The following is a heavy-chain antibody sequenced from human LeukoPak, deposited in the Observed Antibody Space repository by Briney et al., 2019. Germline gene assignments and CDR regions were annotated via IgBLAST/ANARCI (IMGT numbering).Heavy chain of an antibody. J-gene: IGHJ4*02. V-gene: IGHV3-21*01. CDR2: ISSSSSYI. Sequence: GGSLRLSCAASGFTFSSYSMNWVRQAPGKGLEWVSSISSSSSYIYYADSVKGRFTISRDNAKNSLYLQMNSLRAEDTAVYYCARDDIAALFDYWGQGTLVTVSS. CDR3: ARDDIAALFDY. CDR1: GFTFSSYS. D-gene: IGHD6-13*01.